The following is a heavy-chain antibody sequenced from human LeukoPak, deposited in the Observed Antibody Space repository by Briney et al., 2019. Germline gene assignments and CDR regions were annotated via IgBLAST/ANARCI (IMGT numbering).Heavy chain of an antibody. CDR3: AKGAVAGPFDS. D-gene: IGHD6-19*01. Sequence: TGGSLRLSCAASGFTFNTYNMHWVRQAPGKGLEWVALISSDGSNKYYADSVRGRFTISRDNSKNTLYLQMSSLRADDTAMYYCAKGAVAGPFDSWGQGTLVTFSS. CDR2: ISSDGSNK. CDR1: GFTFNTYN. V-gene: IGHV3-30*18. J-gene: IGHJ4*02.